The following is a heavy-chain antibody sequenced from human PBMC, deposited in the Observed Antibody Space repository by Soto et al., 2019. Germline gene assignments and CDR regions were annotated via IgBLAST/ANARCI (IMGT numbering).Heavy chain of an antibody. J-gene: IGHJ5*02. Sequence: SETLSLTCTVSGGSISGDYWSWIRQSPGKGLEWIGYTYYIGNTNYNPSLESRATISLDRSKNQFSLKLTSVTAADTAVYYCAKWTSYPTWFGPWGQGILVTV. D-gene: IGHD1-26*01. V-gene: IGHV4-59*01. CDR2: TYYIGNT. CDR3: AKWTSYPTWFGP. CDR1: GGSISGDY.